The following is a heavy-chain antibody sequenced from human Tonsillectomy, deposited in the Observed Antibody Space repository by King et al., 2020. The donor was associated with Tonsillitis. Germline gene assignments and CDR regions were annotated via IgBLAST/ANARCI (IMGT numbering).Heavy chain of an antibody. V-gene: IGHV3-7*03. D-gene: IGHD3-10*01. CDR1: GFTFSTYW. Sequence: QLVQSGGGLVQPGGSLGLSCAASGFTFSTYWMSWVRQAPGKGLEWVANIKQDGSEKYYVDSVKGRFTISRDNAKNSLYLQMNSLRAEDTAVYYCVRGPSAVRGVILRYWGQGTLVTVSS. CDR3: VRGPSAVRGVILRY. CDR2: IKQDGSEK. J-gene: IGHJ4*02.